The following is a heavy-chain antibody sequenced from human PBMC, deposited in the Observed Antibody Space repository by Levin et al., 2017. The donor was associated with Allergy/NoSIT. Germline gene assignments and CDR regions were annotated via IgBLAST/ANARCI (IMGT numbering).Heavy chain of an antibody. J-gene: IGHJ3*02. Sequence: GESLKISCAASGFTFSSYSMNWVRQAPGKGLEWVSSISSSSSYIYYADSVKGRFTISRDNAKNSLYLQMNSLRAEDTAVYYCARDRGDFLDAFDIWGQGTMVTVSS. D-gene: IGHD3-3*01. CDR2: ISSSSSYI. CDR3: ARDRGDFLDAFDI. CDR1: GFTFSSYS. V-gene: IGHV3-21*01.